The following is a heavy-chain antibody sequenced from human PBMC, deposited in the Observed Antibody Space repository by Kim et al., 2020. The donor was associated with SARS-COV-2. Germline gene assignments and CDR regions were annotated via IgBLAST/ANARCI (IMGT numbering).Heavy chain of an antibody. J-gene: IGHJ6*03. V-gene: IGHV7-4-1*02. CDR1: GYTFTSYA. CDR3: ASVEVVPAAKSYYMDV. D-gene: IGHD2-2*01. Sequence: ASVKVSCKASGYTFTSYAMNWVRQAPGQGLEWMGWINTNTGNPTYAQGFTGRFVFSLDTSVSTAYLQISSLKAEDTAVYYCASVEVVPAAKSYYMDVWGKGTTVTVSS. CDR2: INTNTGNP.